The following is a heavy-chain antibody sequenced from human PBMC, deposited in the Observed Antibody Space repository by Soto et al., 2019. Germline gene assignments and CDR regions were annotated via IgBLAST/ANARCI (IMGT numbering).Heavy chain of an antibody. Sequence: SVKVSCKASGGTFSSYTISWVRQAPGQGLEWMGRIIPILGIANYAQKFQGRVTITADKSTSTAYMELSSLRSEDTAVYYCARMDYGAYSSPLGNDYWGQGTLVTVSS. CDR1: GGTFSSYT. J-gene: IGHJ4*02. CDR2: IIPILGIA. D-gene: IGHD4-17*01. V-gene: IGHV1-69*02. CDR3: ARMDYGAYSSPLGNDY.